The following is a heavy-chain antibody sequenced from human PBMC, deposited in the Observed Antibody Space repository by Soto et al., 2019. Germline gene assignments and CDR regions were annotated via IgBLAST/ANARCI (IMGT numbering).Heavy chain of an antibody. J-gene: IGHJ6*02. Sequence: QVQLVQSGAEVKKPGSSVKVSCKASGGTFSTYTITWVRQAPGQGLEWMGDIIPILGIANYAQEFQGRVTITADNSTTTAYMELSSLRSEDTAMYYCARHSGYGMDVWGQGTTVTVSS. CDR1: GGTFSTYT. CDR3: ARHSGYGMDV. V-gene: IGHV1-69*02. CDR2: IIPILGIA.